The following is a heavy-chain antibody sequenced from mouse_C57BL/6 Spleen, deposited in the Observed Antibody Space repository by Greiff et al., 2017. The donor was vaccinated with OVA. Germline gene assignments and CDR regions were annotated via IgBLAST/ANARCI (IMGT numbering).Heavy chain of an antibody. V-gene: IGHV1-82*01. CDR1: GYAFSSSW. Sequence: QVQLKQSGPELVKPGASVKISCKASGYAFSSSWMNWVKQRPGKGLEWIGRIYPGDGDNNYNGKFKGKATMTADKSSSTAYVQLSSLTSEDSAVYFCARSNLYYFDYWGQGTTLTVSS. CDR3: ARSNLYYFDY. CDR2: IYPGDGDN. J-gene: IGHJ2*01.